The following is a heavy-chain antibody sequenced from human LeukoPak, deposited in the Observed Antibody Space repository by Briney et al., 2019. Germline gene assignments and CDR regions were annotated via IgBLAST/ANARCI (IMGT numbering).Heavy chain of an antibody. D-gene: IGHD3-22*01. CDR3: ARYAYSSGYYYLDY. CDR1: GGSISSGSYY. V-gene: IGHV4-61*02. CDR2: IYTSGST. J-gene: IGHJ4*02. Sequence: PSQTLSLTCTVSGGSISSGSYYWSWIRQPAGKGLEWIGRIYTSGSTNYNPSLKSRVTISVDTSKNQFSLKLSSVTAADTAVYYCARYAYSSGYYYLDYWGQGTLVTVSS.